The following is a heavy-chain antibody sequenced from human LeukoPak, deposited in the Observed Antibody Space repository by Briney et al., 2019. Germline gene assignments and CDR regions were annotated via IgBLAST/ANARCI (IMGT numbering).Heavy chain of an antibody. D-gene: IGHD2/OR15-2a*01. CDR3: AGHHPRNTVDF. J-gene: IGHJ4*02. CDR1: GGSISSGGYY. CDR2: ISDIGSI. V-gene: IGHV4-61*08. Sequence: SQTLSLTCAVSGGSISSGGYYWSWIRQPPGKGLEWIAYISDIGSINYNPSLKSRVTISLDTSKNQFSLRLSSVTAADTAVYYCAGHHPRNTVDFWGQGTLVTVSS.